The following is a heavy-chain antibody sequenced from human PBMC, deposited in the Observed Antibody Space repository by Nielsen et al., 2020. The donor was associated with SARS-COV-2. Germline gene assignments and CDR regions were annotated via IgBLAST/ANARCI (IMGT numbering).Heavy chain of an antibody. J-gene: IGHJ6*02. V-gene: IGHV3-53*04. CDR2: IYSGGST. CDR1: GFTFGDYA. Sequence: GGSLRLSCTASGFTFGDYAMSWFRQAPGKGLEWVSVIYSGGSTYYADSVKGRFTISRHNSKNTLYLQMNSLRAEDTAVYYCASTVTTLLYYGMDVWGQGTTVTVSS. CDR3: ASTVTTLLYYGMDV. D-gene: IGHD4-17*01.